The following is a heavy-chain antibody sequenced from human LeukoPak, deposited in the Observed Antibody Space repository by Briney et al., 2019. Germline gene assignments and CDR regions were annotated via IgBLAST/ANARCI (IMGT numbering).Heavy chain of an antibody. Sequence: GASVKVSCKASGYTFTSYDINWVRQATGQGLEWMGWMNPNSGNTGYAQKFQGRVTMTRNTSISTAYMELSSLRSEDTAVYYCVRCGDIYYYYYMDVWAKGTTVTVSS. CDR2: MNPNSGNT. J-gene: IGHJ6*03. V-gene: IGHV1-8*01. D-gene: IGHD4-17*01. CDR3: VRCGDIYYYYYMDV. CDR1: GYTFTSYD.